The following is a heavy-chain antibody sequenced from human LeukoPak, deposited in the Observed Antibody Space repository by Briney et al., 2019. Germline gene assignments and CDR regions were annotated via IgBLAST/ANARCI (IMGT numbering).Heavy chain of an antibody. D-gene: IGHD6-6*01. V-gene: IGHV4-38-2*01. CDR3: ARRFSNSHFDY. Sequence: PSETLSLTCAVSGYSISSGYYWGWIRQPPGKGLEWIGNIYHSGSTYYNPSLKSRVTISVDTSKNQFSLKLGSVTAADTAVYYCARRFSNSHFDYWGQGTLVTVSS. CDR1: GYSISSGYY. J-gene: IGHJ4*02. CDR2: IYHSGST.